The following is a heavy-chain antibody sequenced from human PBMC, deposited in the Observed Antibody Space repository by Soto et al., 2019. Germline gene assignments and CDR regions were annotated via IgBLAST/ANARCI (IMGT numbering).Heavy chain of an antibody. V-gene: IGHV4-31*03. Sequence: SETLSLTCTVSGGSISSGGYYWSWIRQHPGKGLEWIGYIYYSGSTYYNPSLKSRVTISVDTSKNQFSLKLSSVTAADTAVYYYARDRGYYGSGSYYYYYYGMDIWGQGTTVTVSS. CDR2: IYYSGST. CDR3: ARDRGYYGSGSYYYYYYGMDI. J-gene: IGHJ6*02. CDR1: GGSISSGGYY. D-gene: IGHD3-10*01.